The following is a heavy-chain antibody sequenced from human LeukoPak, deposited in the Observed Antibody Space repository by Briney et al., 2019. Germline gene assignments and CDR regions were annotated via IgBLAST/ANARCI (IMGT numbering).Heavy chain of an antibody. J-gene: IGHJ4*02. CDR2: INAGNGNT. Sequence: GASVKVSCKASGYTFTSYAMHWVRQAPGQRLEWMGWINAGNGNTKYSQKFQGRVTITRDTSASTAYMERSSLRSEDTAVYYCARADGSGTVDYWGQGTLVTVSS. CDR3: ARADGSGTVDY. CDR1: GYTFTSYA. D-gene: IGHD3-10*01. V-gene: IGHV1-3*01.